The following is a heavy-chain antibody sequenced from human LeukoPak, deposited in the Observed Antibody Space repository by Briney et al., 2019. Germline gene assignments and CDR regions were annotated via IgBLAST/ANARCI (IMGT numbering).Heavy chain of an antibody. J-gene: IGHJ4*02. Sequence: GGSLRLSCAASGFTFSSYWMHWVRQAPGKGLVWVSRINSDGSSTSYADSVKGRFTISRDNAKNSLYLQMNSLRAEDTAVYYCARDNHFGSSSWYGFFDYWGQGTLVTVSS. D-gene: IGHD6-13*01. CDR1: GFTFSSYW. CDR3: ARDNHFGSSSWYGFFDY. V-gene: IGHV3-74*01. CDR2: INSDGSST.